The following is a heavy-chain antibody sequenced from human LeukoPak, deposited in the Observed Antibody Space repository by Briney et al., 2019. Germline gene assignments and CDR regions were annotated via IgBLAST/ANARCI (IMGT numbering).Heavy chain of an antibody. CDR3: ARVGVVGAPRVFDY. Sequence: GPSVNVSCKASGYTFTGYYMHWVRQAPGQGLEWMGWINPNSGGTNYAQKLQGRVTMTRDTSISTAYMELSRLRSDDTAVYYCARVGVVGAPRVFDYWGQGNLVTVSS. D-gene: IGHD1-26*01. CDR2: INPNSGGT. V-gene: IGHV1-2*02. J-gene: IGHJ4*02. CDR1: GYTFTGYY.